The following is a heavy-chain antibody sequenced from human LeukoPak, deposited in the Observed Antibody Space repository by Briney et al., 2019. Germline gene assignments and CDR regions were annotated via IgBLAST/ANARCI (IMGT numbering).Heavy chain of an antibody. CDR2: ISGSGGTT. Sequence: PGGSLRLSCAASGFTFNNYAMSWVRQAPGKGLEWLSAISGSGGTTYYADSVKGRFTFSRDNSKNTLYLQMNSLRAEDTAVYYCGSSRGISKNDYWGQGTLVTVSS. V-gene: IGHV3-23*01. CDR1: GFTFNNYA. J-gene: IGHJ4*02. CDR3: GSSRGISKNDY. D-gene: IGHD1-14*01.